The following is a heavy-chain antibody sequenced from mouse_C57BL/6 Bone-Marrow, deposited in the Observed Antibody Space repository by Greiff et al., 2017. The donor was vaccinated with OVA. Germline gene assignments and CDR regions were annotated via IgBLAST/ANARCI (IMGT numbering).Heavy chain of an antibody. Sequence: VQLQQSGAELVRPGASVKLSCKASGYTFTDYYINWVKQRPGHGLEWIARIYPGSGNTYYNEKFKGKATLTAEKSSSTAYMQLSSLTSEDSAVYYCARLFITTVVATDFDYWGQGTTLTVSS. J-gene: IGHJ2*01. CDR3: ARLFITTVVATDFDY. V-gene: IGHV1-76*01. CDR1: GYTFTDYY. D-gene: IGHD1-1*01. CDR2: IYPGSGNT.